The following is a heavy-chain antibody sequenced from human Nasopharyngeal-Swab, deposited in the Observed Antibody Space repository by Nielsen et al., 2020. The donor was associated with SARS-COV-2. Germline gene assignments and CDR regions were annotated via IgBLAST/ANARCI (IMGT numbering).Heavy chain of an antibody. D-gene: IGHD3-22*01. CDR2: ISGSGGST. CDR3: AKALGSSGYYFFDY. J-gene: IGHJ4*02. Sequence: GESLKISCAASGFTFSSYAISWVRQAPGKGLEWVSAISGSGGSTYYADSVKGRFTISRDNSKNTLYLQMNSLRAEDTAVYYCAKALGSSGYYFFDYWGQGTLVTVSS. CDR1: GFTFSSYA. V-gene: IGHV3-23*01.